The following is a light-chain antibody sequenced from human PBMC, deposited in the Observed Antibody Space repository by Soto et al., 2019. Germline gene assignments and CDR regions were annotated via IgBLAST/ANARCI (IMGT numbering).Light chain of an antibody. V-gene: IGLV2-14*01. Sequence: QSALTQPASVSGSPGQSITISCTGTSSDVGGYNYVSWYQRHPGKAPKLMIYDVSNRPSGVSNRFSGSKSGNMASLTISGLQAEDEADYYCSSYSSTLSVVFGGGTKLTVL. J-gene: IGLJ2*01. CDR2: DVS. CDR3: SSYSSTLSVV. CDR1: SSDVGGYNY.